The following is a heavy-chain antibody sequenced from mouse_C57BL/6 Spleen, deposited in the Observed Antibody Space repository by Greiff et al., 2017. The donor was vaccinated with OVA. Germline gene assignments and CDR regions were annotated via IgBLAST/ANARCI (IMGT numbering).Heavy chain of an antibody. CDR3: ARSTAQVYFDY. CDR1: GFTFSSYG. CDR2: ISSGGSYT. J-gene: IGHJ2*01. V-gene: IGHV5-6*01. Sequence: EVNVVESGGDLVKPGGSLKLSCAASGFTFSSYGMSWVRQTPDKRLEWVATISSGGSYTYYPDSVKGRFTISRDNAKNTLYLQMSSLKSEDTAMYYCARSTAQVYFDYWGQGTTLTVSS. D-gene: IGHD3-2*02.